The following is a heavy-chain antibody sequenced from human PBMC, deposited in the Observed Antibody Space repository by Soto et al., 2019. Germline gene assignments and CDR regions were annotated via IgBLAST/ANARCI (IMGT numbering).Heavy chain of an antibody. J-gene: IGHJ4*02. D-gene: IGHD2-15*01. CDR3: VRTSLVVAAATLDDY. Sequence: PGGALRLSCAPSGFTFSSNWMHWVRQAPGKGLVWVSRINSDGSSTSYAGYVQGRFIISRDNAKNPLYLQMNSLRAEGTSVYYCVRTSLVVAAATLDDYWGQGTLVTVSS. CDR1: GFTFSSNW. CDR2: INSDGSST. V-gene: IGHV3-74*01.